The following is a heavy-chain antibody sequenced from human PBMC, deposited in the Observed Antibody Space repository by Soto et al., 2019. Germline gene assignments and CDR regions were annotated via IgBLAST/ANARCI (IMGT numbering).Heavy chain of an antibody. Sequence: QVQLVQSGAEVKKPGSSVKVSRKASGGTFSSYAISWVRQAPGQGLEWMGGIIPIFGTANYAQKFQGRVTITADESTSTAYMELSSLRSEDTAVYYCARDGIAARPRNTYYFDYWGQGTLVTVSS. CDR2: IIPIFGTA. D-gene: IGHD6-6*01. V-gene: IGHV1-69*01. CDR1: GGTFSSYA. CDR3: ARDGIAARPRNTYYFDY. J-gene: IGHJ4*02.